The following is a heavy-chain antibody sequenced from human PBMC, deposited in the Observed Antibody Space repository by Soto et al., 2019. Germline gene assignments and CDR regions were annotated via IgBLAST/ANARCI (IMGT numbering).Heavy chain of an antibody. V-gene: IGHV3-7*01. J-gene: IGHJ3*02. CDR3: ARGFYSSGYYEVAFDI. CDR1: GFTFSSYW. D-gene: IGHD3-22*01. Sequence: EVQLVESGGGLVQPGGSLRLSCAASGFTFSSYWMSWVRQAPGKGLEWVANIKQDGSEKYYVDSVKGRFTISRDNAKNSLYLQMNSLRAEDTAVYYCARGFYSSGYYEVAFDIWGQGTMVTVSS. CDR2: IKQDGSEK.